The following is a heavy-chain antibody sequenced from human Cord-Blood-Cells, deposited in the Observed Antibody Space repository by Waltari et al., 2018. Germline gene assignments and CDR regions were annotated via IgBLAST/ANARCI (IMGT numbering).Heavy chain of an antibody. CDR3: ARSPLGARGYFQH. J-gene: IGHJ1*01. D-gene: IGHD1-26*01. Sequence: QVQLQESGPGLVKPSQTLSLTCTVPGGSISRGGYNWRWILQHPGKGLAWIGYIYYSGSTYYNPSLKSRVTISVDTSKNQFSLKLSSVTAADTAVYYCARSPLGARGYFQHWGQGTLVTVSS. V-gene: IGHV4-31*03. CDR1: GGSISRGGYN. CDR2: IYYSGST.